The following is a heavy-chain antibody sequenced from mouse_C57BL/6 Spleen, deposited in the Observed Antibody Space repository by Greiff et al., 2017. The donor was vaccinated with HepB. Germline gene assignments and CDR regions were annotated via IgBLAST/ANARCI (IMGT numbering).Heavy chain of an antibody. Sequence: LVESGAELVKPGASVKLSCKASGYTFTEYTIHWVKQRSGQGLEWIGWFYPGSGSIKYNEKFKDKATLTADKSSSTVYMELNRLTSEDSAVYFCARHEDTYGNLGDWGQGTTLTVSS. D-gene: IGHD2-1*01. CDR3: ARHEDTYGNLGD. V-gene: IGHV1-62-2*01. CDR1: GYTFTEYT. J-gene: IGHJ2*01. CDR2: FYPGSGSI.